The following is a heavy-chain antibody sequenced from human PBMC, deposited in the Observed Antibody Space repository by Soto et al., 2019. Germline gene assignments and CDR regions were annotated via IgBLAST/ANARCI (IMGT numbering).Heavy chain of an antibody. J-gene: IGHJ4*02. CDR1: GGSISNSRYY. CDR2: IYHTGNT. Sequence: SETLSLTCTVSGGSISNSRYYWAWIRQPPGKGLEWIGSIYHTGNTYYNPSLRSRVTISVDTSKNQFSLKLSSVTAADTAVYYCARHRDSSVKPSCDYWGQGTLVT. CDR3: ARHRDSSVKPSCDY. V-gene: IGHV4-39*01. D-gene: IGHD3-22*01.